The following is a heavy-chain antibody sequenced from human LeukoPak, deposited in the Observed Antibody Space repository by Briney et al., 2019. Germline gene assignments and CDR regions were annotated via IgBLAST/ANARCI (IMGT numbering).Heavy chain of an antibody. Sequence: SETLSLTCTVSAGSISSSSYYWGWIRQPPGKGLEWLGSIYYSGSTYYNPSLKSRVTISVDTSKNQFSLKLSSVTAADTAVYYSVRPQTAGAWFDPWGQGTLVTVSS. J-gene: IGHJ5*02. D-gene: IGHD6-19*01. CDR1: AGSISSSSYY. CDR2: IYYSGST. CDR3: VRPQTAGAWFDP. V-gene: IGHV4-39*01.